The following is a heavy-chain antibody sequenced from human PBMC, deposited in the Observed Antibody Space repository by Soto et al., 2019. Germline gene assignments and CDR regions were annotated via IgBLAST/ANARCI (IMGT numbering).Heavy chain of an antibody. CDR2: ISGDGGNK. Sequence: HPGGSLRLCCTASGLTFSSYAVHWVRQAPGKGLEWVSVISGDGGNKYFAESVRCRFLISRDNSKNTVYLQMNSLRHEDTAVYFCARRLTSTVSALGYWGQGTLVTVSS. V-gene: IGHV3-30-3*01. CDR3: ARRLTSTVSALGY. D-gene: IGHD6-19*01. J-gene: IGHJ4*02. CDR1: GLTFSSYA.